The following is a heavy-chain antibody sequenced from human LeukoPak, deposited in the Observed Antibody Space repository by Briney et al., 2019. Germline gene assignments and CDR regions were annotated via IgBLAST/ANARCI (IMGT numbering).Heavy chain of an antibody. V-gene: IGHV4-61*09. D-gene: IGHD3-22*01. J-gene: IGHJ6*03. CDR3: ARTYDSPGYYSPDYYYMDV. Sequence: PSQTLSLTCTVSGGSISSGNYYWNWIRQPAGKGLEWIGHICTSGSTNYNPSLKSRVTMSVDTSNNEFSLKLNSVTAADTAVYYCARTYDSPGYYSPDYYYMDVWGKGTTVTISS. CDR2: ICTSGST. CDR1: GGSISSGNYY.